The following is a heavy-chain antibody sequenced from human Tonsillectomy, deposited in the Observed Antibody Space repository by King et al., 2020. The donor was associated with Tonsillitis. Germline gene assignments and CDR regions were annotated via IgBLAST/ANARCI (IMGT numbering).Heavy chain of an antibody. CDR1: GGSIISSYF. D-gene: IGHD3-10*01. Sequence: QLQESGPGLVKPSETLSLTCTVSGGSIISSYFWGWIRQPPGKGLEWIGSMSHSGRTHYNVSLNSRVTISVDTSKNQFSLKMSALIYADTAVYYCARHAGVWVSGIYDSWGQGTLVTVSS. CDR3: ARHAGVWVSGIYDS. J-gene: IGHJ4*02. V-gene: IGHV4-39*07. CDR2: MSHSGRT.